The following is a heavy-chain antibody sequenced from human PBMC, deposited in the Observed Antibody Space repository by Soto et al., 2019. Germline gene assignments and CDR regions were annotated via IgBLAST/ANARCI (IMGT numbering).Heavy chain of an antibody. V-gene: IGHV3-23*01. CDR3: AGGSSWTRVDY. CDR1: GFTFSTYA. J-gene: IGHJ4*02. D-gene: IGHD6-13*01. Sequence: PGGSLRLSCAASGFTFSTYAMSWVRQAPGKGLEWVSAISASGGSTYYADSVKGRFTISRDSSKNTLYLQMNSLRAEDTAVYYCAGGSSWTRVDYWGQGALVTVSS. CDR2: ISASGGST.